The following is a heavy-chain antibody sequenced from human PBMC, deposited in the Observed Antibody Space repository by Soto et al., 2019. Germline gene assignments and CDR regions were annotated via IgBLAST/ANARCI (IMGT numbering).Heavy chain of an antibody. CDR3: ARELPGMFVGYYYYGMDV. J-gene: IGHJ6*02. D-gene: IGHD3-10*02. Sequence: SVKVSCKASGYTFTGYYMHWVRQAPGQGLEWMGWISPNSGGTNYAQKFQGRVTMTRDTSISTAYMELSRLRSDDTAVYYCARELPGMFVGYYYYGMDVWRQGTTVTVSS. V-gene: IGHV1-2*02. CDR1: GYTFTGYY. CDR2: ISPNSGGT.